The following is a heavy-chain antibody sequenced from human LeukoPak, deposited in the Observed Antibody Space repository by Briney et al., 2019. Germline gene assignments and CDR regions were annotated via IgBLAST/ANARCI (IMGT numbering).Heavy chain of an antibody. J-gene: IGHJ6*03. D-gene: IGHD1-26*01. CDR3: ARGSVGASTDYYYYYMDV. Sequence: SETLSLTCTVSGGSISTYYWSWLRQPPGKGLEWIGYIYYSGSTNYNPSPKSRVTISVDTSKNQFSLRLSSVTAADTAVYYCARGSVGASTDYYYYYMDVWGKGTTVTVSS. CDR2: IYYSGST. CDR1: GGSISTYY. V-gene: IGHV4-59*01.